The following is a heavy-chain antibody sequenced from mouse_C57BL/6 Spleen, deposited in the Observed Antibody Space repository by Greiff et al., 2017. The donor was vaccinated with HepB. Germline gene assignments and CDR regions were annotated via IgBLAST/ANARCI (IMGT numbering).Heavy chain of an antibody. D-gene: IGHD2-4*01. CDR3: ASRSGDYDPWFAY. Sequence: VQLQQSGPELVKPGASVKISCKASGYAFSSSWMNWVKQRPGKGLEWIGRIYPGDGDTNYNGKFKGKATLTADKSSSTAYMKLSSLTSEDSAVYFCASRSGDYDPWFAYWGQGTLVTVSA. J-gene: IGHJ3*01. CDR1: GYAFSSSW. V-gene: IGHV1-82*01. CDR2: IYPGDGDT.